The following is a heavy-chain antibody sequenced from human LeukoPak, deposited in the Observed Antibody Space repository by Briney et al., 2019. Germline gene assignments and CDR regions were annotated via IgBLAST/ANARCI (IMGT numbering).Heavy chain of an antibody. CDR3: ARQPNDYGGKGWPLNAHHYFDY. Sequence: GGSLRLSCAASGFTFSSYSMNWVRQAPGKGLEWVSSISSSSSYIYYADSVKGRFTISRDNAKNSLYLQMNSLRAEDTAVYYCARQPNDYGGKGWPLNAHHYFDYWGQGTLVTVSS. D-gene: IGHD4-23*01. CDR1: GFTFSSYS. CDR2: ISSSSSYI. V-gene: IGHV3-21*01. J-gene: IGHJ4*02.